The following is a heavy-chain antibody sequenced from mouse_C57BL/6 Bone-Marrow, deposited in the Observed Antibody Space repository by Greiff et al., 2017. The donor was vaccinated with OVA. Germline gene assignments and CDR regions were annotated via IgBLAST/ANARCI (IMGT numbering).Heavy chain of an antibody. D-gene: IGHD1-1*01. V-gene: IGHV1-76*01. CDR1: GYTFTDYY. J-gene: IGHJ2*01. CDR3: ARAQFILYYFDY. Sequence: QVQLQQSGAELVRPGASVKLSCKASGYTFTDYYINWVKQRPGQGLEWIARIYPGSGNTYYNEKFKGKATLTAEKSSSTAYMQLSSLTSEDSAVYFCARAQFILYYFDYWGQGTTLTVSS. CDR2: IYPGSGNT.